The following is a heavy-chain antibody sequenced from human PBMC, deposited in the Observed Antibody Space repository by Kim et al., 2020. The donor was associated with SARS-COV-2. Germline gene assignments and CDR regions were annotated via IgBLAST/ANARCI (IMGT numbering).Heavy chain of an antibody. Sequence: GGSLRLSCAVSGFTFSSYWMSWVRQAPGKGLEWVANINQDGSETHYVDSVKGRFTISRDNAKKSLYLQMSSLRAEDTAVFYCARTTASGWGQVYWGQGTLVTVPS. V-gene: IGHV3-7*03. CDR3: ARTTASGWGQVY. D-gene: IGHD6-19*01. CDR1: GFTFSSYW. J-gene: IGHJ4*02. CDR2: INQDGSET.